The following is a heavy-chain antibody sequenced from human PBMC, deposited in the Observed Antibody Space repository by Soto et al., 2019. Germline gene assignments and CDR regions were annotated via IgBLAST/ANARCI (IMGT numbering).Heavy chain of an antibody. V-gene: IGHV4-59*01. CDR3: ASASIAARPLSFDY. CDR1: GCSLSSYY. Sequence: SETLSLTCTVSGCSLSSYYWSWLRQPPGKGLEWIGYIYHSGSTYYNPSLKSRVTISVDTSKNQFSLKLSSVTAADTAVYYCASASIAARPLSFDYWGQGTLVTVSS. J-gene: IGHJ4*02. D-gene: IGHD6-6*01. CDR2: IYHSGST.